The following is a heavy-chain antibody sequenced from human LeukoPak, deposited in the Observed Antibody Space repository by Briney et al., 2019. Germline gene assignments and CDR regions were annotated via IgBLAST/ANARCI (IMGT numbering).Heavy chain of an antibody. CDR2: IWYDGSNK. J-gene: IGHJ6*02. Sequence: GRSLRLSCAASGFTFSSYGMHWVRQAPGKGLEWVAVIWYDGSNKYYADSVKGRSTISRDNSKNTLYLQMNSLRAEDTAVYYCARDLERDFWSGYHPAYGMDVWGQGTLVTVSS. D-gene: IGHD3-3*01. CDR1: GFTFSSYG. V-gene: IGHV3-33*01. CDR3: ARDLERDFWSGYHPAYGMDV.